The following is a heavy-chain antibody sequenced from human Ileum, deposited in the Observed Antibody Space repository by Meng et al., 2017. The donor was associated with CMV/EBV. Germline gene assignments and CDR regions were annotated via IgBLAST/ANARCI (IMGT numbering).Heavy chain of an antibody. D-gene: IGHD2-8*01. Sequence: GESLKISCVAPGFTFSSYEMNWVRQAPGKGLEWISHISSSGSTIYYADSVKGRFTISRDNAKNSLYLQINSLRAEDTAVYYCANMVYALSFDSWGQGTLVTVSS. CDR2: ISSSGSTI. V-gene: IGHV3-48*03. J-gene: IGHJ4*02. CDR1: GFTFSSYE. CDR3: ANMVYALSFDS.